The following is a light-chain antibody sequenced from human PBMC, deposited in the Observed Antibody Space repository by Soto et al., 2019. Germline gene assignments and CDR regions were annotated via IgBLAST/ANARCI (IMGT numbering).Light chain of an antibody. V-gene: IGLV2-8*01. CDR1: SSDVGGYNY. Sequence: QPVLTQPPSASGSPGQSVTISCTGTSSDVGGYNYVSWYQQHPGKAPKLMIYEVSKRPSGVPDRFSGSKSGNTASLTVSGLQADDEADYYCSSYGGSNTFGVFGTGTKVTVL. CDR2: EVS. J-gene: IGLJ1*01. CDR3: SSYGGSNTFGV.